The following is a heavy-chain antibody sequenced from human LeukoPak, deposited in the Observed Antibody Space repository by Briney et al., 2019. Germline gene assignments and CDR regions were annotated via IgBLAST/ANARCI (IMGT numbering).Heavy chain of an antibody. CDR3: ARTYSNYRFNYYYVDV. V-gene: IGHV1-18*01. CDR2: ISAYNGNT. CDR1: GYTFTSYG. J-gene: IGHJ6*03. Sequence: ASVKVSCKASGYTFTSYGISWVRQAPGQGLEWMGWISAYNGNTNYAQKLQGRVTMTTDTSTSTAYMELRSLRSDDTAVYYCARTYSNYRFNYYYVDVWGKGTTVTVSS. D-gene: IGHD4-11*01.